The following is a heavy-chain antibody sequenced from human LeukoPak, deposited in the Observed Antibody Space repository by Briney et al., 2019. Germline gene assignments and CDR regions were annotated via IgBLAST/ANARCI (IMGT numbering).Heavy chain of an antibody. CDR2: ISYSGST. V-gene: IGHV4-59*01. CDR1: GGPISSYY. CDR3: AKSYGSGNYFDL. Sequence: PSETLSLTCTVSGGPISSYYWNWIRQPPGKGREWLGYISYSGSTEYNPSLKSRVTISVDRSKNQFSLKLNSVTAADTAVYYCAKSYGSGNYFDLWGQGTLVTVSS. J-gene: IGHJ4*02. D-gene: IGHD3-10*01.